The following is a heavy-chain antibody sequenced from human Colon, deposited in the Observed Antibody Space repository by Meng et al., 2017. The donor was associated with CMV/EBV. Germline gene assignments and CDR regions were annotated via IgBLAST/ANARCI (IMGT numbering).Heavy chain of an antibody. Sequence: GESLKISFAASGFTVSSNFMTWVRQAPGKGLELVSVIYSGGTIKYADSVKGRFTISRDSSQNTLYLPIDSLRVEDTAVYFCARNRRTCNSVSCYGYFGMDVWGQGTTVTVSS. V-gene: IGHV3-53*01. CDR1: GFTVSSNF. D-gene: IGHD2-2*01. J-gene: IGHJ6*02. CDR2: IYSGGTI. CDR3: ARNRRTCNSVSCYGYFGMDV.